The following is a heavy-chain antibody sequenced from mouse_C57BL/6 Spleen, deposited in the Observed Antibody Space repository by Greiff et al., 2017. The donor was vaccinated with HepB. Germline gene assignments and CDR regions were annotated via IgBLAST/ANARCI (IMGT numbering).Heavy chain of an antibody. D-gene: IGHD4-1*01. CDR3: ARKSNWDGVDYAMDY. CDR2: IWSGGST. CDR1: GFSLTSYG. Sequence: VKLMESGPGLVQPSQSLSITCTVSGFSLTSYGVHWVRQSPGKGLEWLGVIWSGGSTDYNAAFISRLSISKDNSKSQVFFKMNSLQADDTAIYYCARKSNWDGVDYAMDYWGQGTSVTVSS. V-gene: IGHV2-2*01. J-gene: IGHJ4*01.